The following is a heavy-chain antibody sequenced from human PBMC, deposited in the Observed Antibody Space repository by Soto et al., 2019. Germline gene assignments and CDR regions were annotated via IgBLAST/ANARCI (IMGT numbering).Heavy chain of an antibody. J-gene: IGHJ4*02. CDR1: GGYISSYY. V-gene: IGHV4-4*07. Sequence: SETLSLTCSVSGGYISSYYWSWIRQPAGKGLEWIGRIFSSGSTHYNPSLRSRVTMSVDTSKNQTSLRLTSVTAADTAVYYCARERGVGGSTGDYDQWGQGTLVTVSS. CDR3: ARERGVGGSTGDYDQ. CDR2: IFSSGST. D-gene: IGHD5-12*01.